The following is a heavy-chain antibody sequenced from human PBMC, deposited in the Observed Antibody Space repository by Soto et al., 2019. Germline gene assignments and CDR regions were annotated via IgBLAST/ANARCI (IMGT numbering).Heavy chain of an antibody. CDR3: VQSRCGVDCLEIYSSHAYDGLDV. V-gene: IGHV2-5*02. Sequence: QVTLKESGPTLVKPTQTLTLTCTVSGLSLRTTGVGVGWVRQPPGKALEWLALLYWDDEKRYSPSLRSRLTIAKDISEKQVVLTMTDMDTVDTATYYCVQSRCGVDCLEIYSSHAYDGLDVCGQGTTVTVSS. CDR1: GLSLRTTGVG. CDR2: LYWDDEK. J-gene: IGHJ6*02. D-gene: IGHD2-21*02.